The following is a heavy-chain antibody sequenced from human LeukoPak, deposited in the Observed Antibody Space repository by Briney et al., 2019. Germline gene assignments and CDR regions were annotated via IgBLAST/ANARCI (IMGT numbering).Heavy chain of an antibody. V-gene: IGHV1-2*02. CDR3: ARTGVGIGLTY. CDR2: IFPKTGAT. Sequence: ASVKVSCKASGYTITDYHIYWLRQAPGQGLEWMAWIFPKTGATTYAREFQGRVTLTSDTSIRTAYMDLRALTSDDTAVYFCARTGVGIGLTYWGQGTQVTVFS. CDR1: GYTITDYH. D-gene: IGHD3-9*01. J-gene: IGHJ4*02.